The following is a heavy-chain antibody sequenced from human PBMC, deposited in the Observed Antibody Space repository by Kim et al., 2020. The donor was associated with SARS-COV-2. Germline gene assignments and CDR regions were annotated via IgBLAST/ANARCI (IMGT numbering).Heavy chain of an antibody. D-gene: IGHD2-2*01. J-gene: IGHJ5*02. CDR2: GST. CDR3: SFGSGTPSP. Sequence: GSTYYADSVKGRFTNSRDNSKNTLYLQMNSLGAEDTAVDYCSFGSGTPSPWGQGTLVTVSS. V-gene: IGHV3-53*01.